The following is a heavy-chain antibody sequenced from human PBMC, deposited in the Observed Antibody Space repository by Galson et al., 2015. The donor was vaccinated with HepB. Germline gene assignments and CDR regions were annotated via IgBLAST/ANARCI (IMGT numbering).Heavy chain of an antibody. CDR2: IYRGGTT. J-gene: IGHJ6*02. CDR1: GFAVSGRY. V-gene: IGHV3-53*01. Sequence: SLRLSCAASGFAVSGRYMSWVRQAPGKGLEWVSVIYRGGTTYYAESVMGRFTISRDNSKNTVYLQMNSLRDEDTALYYCARGGLEGSNGAYGMDVWGQGTTVIVFS. D-gene: IGHD2-8*01. CDR3: ARGGLEGSNGAYGMDV.